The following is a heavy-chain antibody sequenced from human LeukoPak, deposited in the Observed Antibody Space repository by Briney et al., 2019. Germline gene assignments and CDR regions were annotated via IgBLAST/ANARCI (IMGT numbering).Heavy chain of an antibody. J-gene: IGHJ4*02. CDR3: ARSNYYGSGSYYGY. D-gene: IGHD3-10*01. V-gene: IGHV3-7*04. Sequence: GGSLRLSCAASGFTFSSYWMSWARQAPGKGLEWVANIKQDGSEKYYVDSVKGRFTISRDNAKNSLYLQMNSLRAEDTAVYYCARSNYYGSGSYYGYWGQGTLVTVSS. CDR2: IKQDGSEK. CDR1: GFTFSSYW.